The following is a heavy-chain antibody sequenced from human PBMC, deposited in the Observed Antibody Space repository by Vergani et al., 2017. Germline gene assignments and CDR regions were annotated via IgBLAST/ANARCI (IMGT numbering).Heavy chain of an antibody. CDR2: IYYSGST. V-gene: IGHV4-39*01. D-gene: IGHD6-19*01. J-gene: IGHJ5*02. Sequence: QLQPQESGPGLVKPSATLSLPCSVSGASIRSSNYYWGWLRQPPGKGLEWIVSIYYSGSTYSNPSLKRRVTISVDTSKNQFSLKLCFVTAADTAVYFGARHSXVEWLVKLGWIDPWGQGILVTVSS. CDR3: ARHSXVEWLVKLGWIDP. CDR1: GASIRSSNYY.